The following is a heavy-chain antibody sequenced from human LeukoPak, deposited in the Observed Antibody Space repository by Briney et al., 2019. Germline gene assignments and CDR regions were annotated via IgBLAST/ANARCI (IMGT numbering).Heavy chain of an antibody. V-gene: IGHV1-69*13. CDR2: IIPIFGTA. CDR1: GGTFSSYA. J-gene: IGHJ4*02. Sequence: ASVKVSCKASGGTFSSYAISWVRQAPGQGLEWMGGIIPIFGTANYAQKFQGRVTITADESTSTAYMELSSLRSEDTAVYYCARGDVRGYDHSFDYWGQGTLVTVSS. D-gene: IGHD5-18*01. CDR3: ARGDVRGYDHSFDY.